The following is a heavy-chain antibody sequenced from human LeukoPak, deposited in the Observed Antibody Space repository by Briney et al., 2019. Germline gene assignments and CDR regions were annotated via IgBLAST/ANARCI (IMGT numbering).Heavy chain of an antibody. D-gene: IGHD6-19*01. CDR1: GFTFSHYS. V-gene: IGHV3-21*01. CDR3: ARVGYSSGFPFDY. J-gene: IGHJ4*02. Sequence: GGSLRLSCVASGFTFSHYSMNWVRQAPGKGLEWVSSIRFTGSYIYYADSVKGRFTISRDDAKNSLYLQMNSLRAEDTAVYYCARVGYSSGFPFDYWGQGILVTVSS. CDR2: IRFTGSYI.